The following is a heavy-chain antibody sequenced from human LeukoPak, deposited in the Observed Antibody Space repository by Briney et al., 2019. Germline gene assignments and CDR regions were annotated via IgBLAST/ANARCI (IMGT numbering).Heavy chain of an antibody. CDR3: ARERGSSWYRGYYYYMDV. Sequence: KPSETLSLTCAVYGGSFRGYYWSWLRQPPGKGLEWLGDINHSGSTNYNPSLKSRVTISVDTSKNQFSLKLSSETAADTAVYYCARERGSSWYRGYYYYMDVWGKGTTVTVSS. D-gene: IGHD6-13*01. CDR1: GGSFRGYY. CDR2: INHSGST. V-gene: IGHV4-34*01. J-gene: IGHJ6*03.